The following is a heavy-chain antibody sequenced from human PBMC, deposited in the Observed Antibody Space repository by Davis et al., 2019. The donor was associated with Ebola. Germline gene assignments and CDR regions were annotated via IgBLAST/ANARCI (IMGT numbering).Heavy chain of an antibody. Sequence: GESLKISCAASGFTFSSYGMHWVRQAPGKGLEWVAVISYDGSNKYYADSVKGRFTISRDNSKNTLYLQMNSLRAEDTAVYYCAREGIAARAFDYWGQGTLVTVSS. CDR1: GFTFSSYG. CDR2: ISYDGSNK. D-gene: IGHD6-6*01. V-gene: IGHV3-30*03. CDR3: AREGIAARAFDY. J-gene: IGHJ4*02.